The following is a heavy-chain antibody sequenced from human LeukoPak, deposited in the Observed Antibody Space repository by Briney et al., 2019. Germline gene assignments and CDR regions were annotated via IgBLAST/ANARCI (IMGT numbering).Heavy chain of an antibody. J-gene: IGHJ4*02. D-gene: IGHD3-3*01. V-gene: IGHV3-23*01. CDR1: GFTFSSYA. Sequence: GGSLRLSCAASGFTFSSYAMSWVRQAPGKGLEWVSAISGSGGSTYYADSVKGRFTISRDNSKNTLYLQMNSLRAEDTAVYYCARVYYDFWSGYYDYWGQGTLVTVSS. CDR2: ISGSGGST. CDR3: ARVYYDFWSGYYDY.